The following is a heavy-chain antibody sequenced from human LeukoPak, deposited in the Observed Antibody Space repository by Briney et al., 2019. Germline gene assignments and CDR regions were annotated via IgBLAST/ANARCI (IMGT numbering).Heavy chain of an antibody. J-gene: IGHJ6*03. D-gene: IGHD3-10*01. CDR3: ARVTESYGSGRRHNYYYYYMDV. V-gene: IGHV4-38-2*02. CDR2: IEHSGST. Sequence: SETLSLTCTVSGYSISSGYYWGWIRQPPGKGLEWIGSIEHSGSTFFNPSLKSRVTISVDTSKNQFSLKLSSVTAADTAVYYCARVTESYGSGRRHNYYYYYMDVWGKGTTVTISS. CDR1: GYSISSGYY.